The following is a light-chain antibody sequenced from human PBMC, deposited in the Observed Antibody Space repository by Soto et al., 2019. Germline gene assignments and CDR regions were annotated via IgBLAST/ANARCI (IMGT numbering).Light chain of an antibody. CDR1: SSNIGRNF. CDR3: GTWDNSLNSWV. CDR2: QND. V-gene: IGLV1-51*02. J-gene: IGLJ3*02. Sequence: QSVLTQPPSVSVAPGQKVTISCSGSSSNIGRNFVSWYQQLPGAAPKLLIYQNDKRPSGIPDRFSGSKSGTSATLGITGLQSGDEADYYCGTWDNSLNSWVFGGGTKLTVL.